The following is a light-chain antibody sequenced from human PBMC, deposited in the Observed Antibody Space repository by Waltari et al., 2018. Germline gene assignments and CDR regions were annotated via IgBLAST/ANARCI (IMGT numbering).Light chain of an antibody. J-gene: IGLJ3*02. CDR1: NSNLGNNI. Sequence: QSVLTQPPSASGTPRPRVTLSCFGRNSNLGNNIVSRYLQVPGTAPKLLIYNNNQRPSGVPERFSGSKSGTSASLAISWLQSEDEAEYSCAAWDDSLEGWVFGGGTRLTVL. CDR2: NNN. V-gene: IGLV1-44*01. CDR3: AAWDDSLEGWV.